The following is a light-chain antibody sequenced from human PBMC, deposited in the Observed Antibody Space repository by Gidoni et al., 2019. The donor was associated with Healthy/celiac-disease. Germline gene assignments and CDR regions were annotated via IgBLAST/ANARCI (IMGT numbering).Light chain of an antibody. CDR2: AAS. J-gene: IGKJ4*01. Sequence: IQMTQSPSSLSASVGDRVTITFRASQSISIYLNWYQQKTGKAPKLLIYAASSLQSGVPSRFSGSGSGTDYTITISSLQPEDDATYYCQKSDRTPLTFGGGTKVEIK. CDR3: QKSDRTPLT. V-gene: IGKV1-39*01. CDR1: QSISIY.